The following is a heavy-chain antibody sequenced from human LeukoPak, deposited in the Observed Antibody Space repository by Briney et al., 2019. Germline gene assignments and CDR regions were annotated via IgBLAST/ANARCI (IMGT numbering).Heavy chain of an antibody. CDR2: ISSTSSYI. V-gene: IGHV3-21*01. D-gene: IGHD5-18*01. CDR3: ARGQLWQTGWFDP. Sequence: PGGSLRLSCAASGFTFSDYSMHRVRQAPGKGLEWVSCISSTSSYIYYADSVRGRFTISRDNAKNSLYLQMNSLRAEDTAVYYCARGQLWQTGWFDPWGQGTLVTVSS. J-gene: IGHJ5*02. CDR1: GFTFSDYS.